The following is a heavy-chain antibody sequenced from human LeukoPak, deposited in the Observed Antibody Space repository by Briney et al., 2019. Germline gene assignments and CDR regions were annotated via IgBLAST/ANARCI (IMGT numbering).Heavy chain of an antibody. CDR1: GFTFSSYA. CDR3: ARDPFIVATILRSHYYYGMDV. J-gene: IGHJ6*04. D-gene: IGHD5-12*01. V-gene: IGHV3-30*04. CDR2: ISYDGSNK. Sequence: GGSLRLSCAASGFTFSSYAMHWVRQAPGKGLEWVAVISYDGSNKYYADSVKGRFTISRDNSKNTLYLQMNSRRAEDTAVYYCARDPFIVATILRSHYYYGMDVWGKGTTVTVSS.